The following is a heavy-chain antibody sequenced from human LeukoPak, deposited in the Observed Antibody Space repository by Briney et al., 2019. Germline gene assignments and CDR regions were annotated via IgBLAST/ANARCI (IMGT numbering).Heavy chain of an antibody. CDR3: ARGRARVYDNSGYPDY. CDR2: ISAYNGNT. Sequence: ASVKVSCKASGYTFTSYGISWVRQAPGQGLEWMGWISAYNGNTNYAQKLQGRVTMTTDTSTSTAYMELRSLRSDDTAVYYCARGRARVYDNSGYPDYWGQGTLVTVSS. J-gene: IGHJ4*02. CDR1: GYTFTSYG. D-gene: IGHD3-22*01. V-gene: IGHV1-18*01.